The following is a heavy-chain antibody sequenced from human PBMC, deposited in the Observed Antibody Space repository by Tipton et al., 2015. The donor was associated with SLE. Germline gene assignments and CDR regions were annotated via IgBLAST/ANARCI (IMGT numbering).Heavy chain of an antibody. J-gene: IGHJ6*02. CDR3: ARDGGSSYGMDV. Sequence: SLRLSCAASGFTFSSYSMNWVRQAPGKGLEWVSSISSSSSYIYFADSVKGRFTISRDNAKNSLYLRMNSLRAEDTAVYYCARDGGSSYGMDVWGQGTTVTVSS. CDR1: GFTFSSYS. CDR2: ISSSSSYI. V-gene: IGHV3-21*03. D-gene: IGHD6-13*01.